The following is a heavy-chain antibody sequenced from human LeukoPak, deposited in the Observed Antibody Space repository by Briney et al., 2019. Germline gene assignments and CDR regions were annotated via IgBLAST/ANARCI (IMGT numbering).Heavy chain of an antibody. V-gene: IGHV3-74*01. CDR1: GFTFRKYW. CDR2: INPDDGST. D-gene: IGHD6-19*01. CDR3: AKMAYSSGWLVGRPPGNDAFDI. J-gene: IGHJ3*02. Sequence: PGGSLRLSCTASGFTFRKYWLHWVRQAPGKGLVWVSRINPDDGSTSYADSVKGRFTISRDSAKSTLYLQMNSLRAEDTAVYYCAKMAYSSGWLVGRPPGNDAFDIWGQGTMVTVSS.